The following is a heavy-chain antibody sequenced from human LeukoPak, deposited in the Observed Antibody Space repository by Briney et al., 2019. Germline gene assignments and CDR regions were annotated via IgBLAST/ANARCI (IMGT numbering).Heavy chain of an antibody. Sequence: SGTLSLTCGVSGGSISTTNWWTWVRQPPGEGLEWIGEVHLSGRTHYNPSLESRVTMSVDMSENHISLRLTSVTAADTAVYYCARHSVAAAEFDPWVQGTLVTVSS. J-gene: IGHJ5*02. CDR1: GGSISTTNW. D-gene: IGHD6-13*01. V-gene: IGHV4-4*02. CDR2: VHLSGRT. CDR3: ARHSVAAAEFDP.